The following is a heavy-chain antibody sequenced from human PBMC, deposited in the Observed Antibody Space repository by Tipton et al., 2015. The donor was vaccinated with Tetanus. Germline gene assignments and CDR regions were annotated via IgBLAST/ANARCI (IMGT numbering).Heavy chain of an antibody. V-gene: IGHV4-34*01. J-gene: IGHJ1*01. Sequence: TLSLTCAVYGGSFSGYYLTWIRQPPGKGLEWIGEIHPSGSTSYSPSLQSRVTMSVDTSKNQFSVKVTSVTAADTAVHYCARGQDAYKVGKHWGQGTLVTVSS. CDR3: ARGQDAYKVGKH. CDR1: GGSFSGYY. CDR2: IHPSGST. D-gene: IGHD5-24*01.